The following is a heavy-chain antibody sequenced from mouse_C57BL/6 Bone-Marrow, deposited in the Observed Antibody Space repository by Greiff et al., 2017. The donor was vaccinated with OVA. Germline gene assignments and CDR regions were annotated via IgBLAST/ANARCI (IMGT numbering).Heavy chain of an antibody. J-gene: IGHJ1*03. D-gene: IGHD2-3*01. CDR1: GYTFTDYN. V-gene: IGHV1-18*01. CDR3: ARLGDGYYRYFDV. Sequence: DVKLQESGPELVKPGASVKIPCKASGYTFTDYNMDWVKQSHGKSLEWIGDINPNNGGTIYNQKFKGKATLTVDKSSSTAYMELRSLTSEDTAVYYCARLGDGYYRYFDVWGTGTTVTVSS. CDR2: INPNNGGT.